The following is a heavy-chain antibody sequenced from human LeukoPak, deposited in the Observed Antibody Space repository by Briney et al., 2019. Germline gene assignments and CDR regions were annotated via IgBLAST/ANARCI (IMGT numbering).Heavy chain of an antibody. J-gene: IGHJ4*02. V-gene: IGHV4-59*01. CDR1: GGSISSYY. CDR2: IYYSGST. CDR3: ARGGYGSGSFDY. Sequence: PSETLSLTCAVYGGSISSYYWSWIRQPPGKGLEWIGYIYYSGSTNYNPSLKSRVTISVDTSKNQFSLKLSSVTAADTAVYYCARGGYGSGSFDYWGQGTLVTVSS. D-gene: IGHD3-10*01.